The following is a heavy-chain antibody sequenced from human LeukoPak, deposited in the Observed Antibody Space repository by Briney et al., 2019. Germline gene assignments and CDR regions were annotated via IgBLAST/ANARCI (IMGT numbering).Heavy chain of an antibody. V-gene: IGHV3-49*04. D-gene: IGHD6-13*01. CDR2: IRSKAYGGTT. J-gene: IGHJ6*02. CDR3: TRDNVVVAAAGNSLATYYYYYGMDV. CDR1: GFTFGDYA. Sequence: GGSLRLSCTASGFTFGDYAMSWVRQAPGKGLEWVGFIRSKAYGGTTEYAASVKGRFTISRDDSKSIAYLQMNSLKTEDTAVYYCTRDNVVVAAAGNSLATYYYYYGMDVWGQGTTVTVSS.